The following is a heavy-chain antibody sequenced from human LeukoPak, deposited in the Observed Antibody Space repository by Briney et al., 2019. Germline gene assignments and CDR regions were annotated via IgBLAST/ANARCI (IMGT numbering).Heavy chain of an antibody. CDR2: VNKDGST. J-gene: IGHJ5*02. CDR1: GGSMSTGFYF. D-gene: IGHD3-16*01. CDR3: ARAYYDFLWGTHNWLDP. V-gene: IGHV4-61*02. Sequence: TSETLSLTCTVSGGSMSTGFYFWSWIRQAAGKGLEWIGRVNKDGSTNHNPSLKSRVTLSIDTSKNQFSLELSSVTAADTAVYYCARAYYDFLWGTHNWLDPWGQGTLVTVSS.